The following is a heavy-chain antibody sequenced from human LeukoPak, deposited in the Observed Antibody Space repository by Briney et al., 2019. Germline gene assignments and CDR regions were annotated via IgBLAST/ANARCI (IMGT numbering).Heavy chain of an antibody. CDR3: AREYHYSGTYY. D-gene: IGHD3-10*01. V-gene: IGHV4-4*07. J-gene: IGHJ4*02. Sequence: PGGSLRLSCAASGFTFSSYAMSWIRQPAGKGLEWIGRIYTSGSTNYNPSLKSRVTISVDTSKNQFSLKLSSVTAADTAVYYCAREYHYSGTYYWGQGTLVTVSS. CDR1: GFTFSSYA. CDR2: IYTSGST.